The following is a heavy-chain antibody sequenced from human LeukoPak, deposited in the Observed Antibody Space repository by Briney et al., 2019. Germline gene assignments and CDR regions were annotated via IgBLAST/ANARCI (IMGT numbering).Heavy chain of an antibody. D-gene: IGHD3-10*01. CDR3: ASNYGSGSSSSNVCDY. V-gene: IGHV3-23*01. Sequence: PGGSLRLSCAASEFTFSTCGMSWVRQAPGKGLEWVSSISGSGDYTYYADSVKGHFTISRDNSKNTLYLQMNSLRADDTAVYYCASNYGSGSSSSNVCDYWGQGTLVTVSS. CDR1: EFTFSTCG. J-gene: IGHJ4*02. CDR2: ISGSGDYT.